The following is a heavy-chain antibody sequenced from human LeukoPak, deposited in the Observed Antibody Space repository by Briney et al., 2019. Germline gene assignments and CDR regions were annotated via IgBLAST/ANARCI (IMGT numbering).Heavy chain of an antibody. D-gene: IGHD5-12*01. CDR1: GGSISSHF. J-gene: IGHJ5*02. CDR2: INYSGNT. CDR3: ARDYDDGVGFLKWFDR. V-gene: IGHV4-59*11. Sequence: SETLSLPFTVSGGSISSHFWSWTRQSPGKGLEGIGSINYSGNTNITPSLKTRGTMSVDTSKNQYSLRLTSVSAADTAVYYCARDYDDGVGFLKWFDRWGQGTLVTVS.